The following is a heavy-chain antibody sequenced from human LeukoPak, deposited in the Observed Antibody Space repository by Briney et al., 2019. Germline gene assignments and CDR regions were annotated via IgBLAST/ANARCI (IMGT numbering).Heavy chain of an antibody. CDR2: ISSSSSSI. CDR3: ARSGYNWNDVIFFDY. V-gene: IGHV3-21*01. CDR1: GFTFSNSD. Sequence: GGSLRLSCAASGFTFSNSDMSWVRQAPGKGLEWVSSISSSSSSIYYADSVKGRFTISRDNAKNSLYLQMNSLRAEDTAVYYCARSGYNWNDVIFFDYWGQGTLVTVSS. D-gene: IGHD1-1*01. J-gene: IGHJ4*02.